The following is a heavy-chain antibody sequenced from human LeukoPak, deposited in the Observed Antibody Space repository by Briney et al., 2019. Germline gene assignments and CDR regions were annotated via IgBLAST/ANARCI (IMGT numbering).Heavy chain of an antibody. J-gene: IGHJ5*02. CDR2: MNPNSGNT. D-gene: IGHD6-19*01. Sequence: ASVKVSCKASGYTFTSYDINWVRQATGQGLEWMGWMNPNSGNTGYAQKFQGRVTMTRNTSISTAYMELSSLRSEDTAVYYCARVSKRNYSGGWDPPFAPWGKGPLSTVS. CDR3: ARVSKRNYSGGWDPPFAP. V-gene: IGHV1-8*01. CDR1: GYTFTSYD.